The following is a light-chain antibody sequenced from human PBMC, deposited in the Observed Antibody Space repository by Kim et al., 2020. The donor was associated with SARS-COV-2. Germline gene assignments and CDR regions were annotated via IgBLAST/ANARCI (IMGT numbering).Light chain of an antibody. CDR3: NSRDSSGNHLRV. Sequence: LGQTVRITCQGDSLRSYYASWYQQKPGQAPVLVIYGKNNRPSGIPDRFSGSSSGNTAALTITGAQAEDEADYYCNSRDSSGNHLRVFGTGTKVTVL. J-gene: IGLJ1*01. V-gene: IGLV3-19*01. CDR1: SLRSYY. CDR2: GKN.